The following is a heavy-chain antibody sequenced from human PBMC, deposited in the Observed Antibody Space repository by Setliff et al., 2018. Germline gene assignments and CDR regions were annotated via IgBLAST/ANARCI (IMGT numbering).Heavy chain of an antibody. CDR1: GYTFTDYG. CDR2: IRASNGNT. V-gene: IGHV1-18*01. CDR3: VRDRHSFVVPPEEAWFDP. J-gene: IGHJ5*02. Sequence: ASVKVSCKTSGYTFTDYGISWVRQAPGQRLEWVGWIRASNGNTNYAQRLRGRVTMTTDTSTNTAYMELRSLTSDDTAIYYCVRDRHSFVVPPEEAWFDPWGQGTLVTVSS. D-gene: IGHD2-2*01.